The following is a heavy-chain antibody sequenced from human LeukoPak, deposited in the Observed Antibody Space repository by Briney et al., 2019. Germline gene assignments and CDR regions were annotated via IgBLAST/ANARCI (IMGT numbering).Heavy chain of an antibody. CDR3: TTGTVGVPVKFDI. V-gene: IGHV3-15*01. J-gene: IGHJ3*02. Sequence: GGSLRLSCAASGFTFSNAWMSWVRQAPGKGLEWVGRIKSKTNGGTTDYAAPVKGRFTISRDDSKNTLYLQMNSLKTEDTAVYYCTTGTVGVPVKFDIWGQGTMVTVSS. CDR1: GFTFSNAW. CDR2: IKSKTNGGTT. D-gene: IGHD2-2*01.